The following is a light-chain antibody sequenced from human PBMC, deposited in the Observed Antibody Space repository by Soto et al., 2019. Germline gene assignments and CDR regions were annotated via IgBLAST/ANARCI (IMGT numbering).Light chain of an antibody. CDR1: QSVSSSY. V-gene: IGKV3D-20*01. CDR2: DAS. CDR3: QQYGSSGT. J-gene: IGKJ1*01. Sequence: DIILTQSPATLSLSPGERATLSCGASQSVSSSYVAWYQHRPGLAPRLLIHDASSRATGIPDRFSGTKSGTDFTLTIRRLEPEDAAVYYCQQYGSSGTFGQGTKVDIK.